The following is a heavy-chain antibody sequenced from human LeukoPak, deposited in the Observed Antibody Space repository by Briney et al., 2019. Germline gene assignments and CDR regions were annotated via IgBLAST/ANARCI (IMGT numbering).Heavy chain of an antibody. CDR2: INQDGSEK. CDR1: GLIFRSYW. CDR3: ARERDGRFFDY. V-gene: IGHV3-7*01. D-gene: IGHD5-24*01. Sequence: GGSLRLSCAVSGLIFRSYWMSWVRQAPGKGLEWVANINQDGSEKYFVDSVKGRFTISRDNAKNPLHLQMNTLRAEDTAVYYCARERDGRFFDYWGQGTLVTVSS. J-gene: IGHJ4*02.